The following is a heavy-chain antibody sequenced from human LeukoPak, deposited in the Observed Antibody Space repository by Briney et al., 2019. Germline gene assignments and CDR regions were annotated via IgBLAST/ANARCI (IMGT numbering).Heavy chain of an antibody. J-gene: IGHJ4*02. D-gene: IGHD2-2*01. CDR3: ASPPLGYCSSTSCYGGSDFDY. CDR1: GGSFSGYY. CDR2: INHSGST. V-gene: IGHV4-34*01. Sequence: SETLSLTCAVYGGSFSGYYWSWIRQPPGKGLEWIGEINHSGSTNYNPSPKSRVTMSVDTSKNQFSLKLSSVTAADTAVYYCASPPLGYCSSTSCYGGSDFDYWGQGTLVTVSS.